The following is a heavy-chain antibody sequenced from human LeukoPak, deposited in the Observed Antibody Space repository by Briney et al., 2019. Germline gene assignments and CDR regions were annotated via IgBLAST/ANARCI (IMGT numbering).Heavy chain of an antibody. J-gene: IGHJ5*02. V-gene: IGHV1-69*13. CDR2: IIPIFGTA. CDR1: GGTFSSYA. D-gene: IGHD5-18*01. CDR3: ARGGYSYGSGWFDP. Sequence: ASVKVSCKASGGTFSSYAISWVRQAPGQGLEWMGGIIPIFGTANYAQKFQGRVTITADESTSTAYKELSSLRSEDTAVYYCARGGYSYGSGWFDPWGQGTLVTVSS.